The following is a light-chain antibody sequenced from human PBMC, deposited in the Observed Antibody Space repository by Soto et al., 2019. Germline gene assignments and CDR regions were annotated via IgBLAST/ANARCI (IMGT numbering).Light chain of an antibody. CDR3: SSYTSSSTLV. Sequence: QAVVTQPASVSGSPGQSITTSCTGTSSDVGGYNYVSWYQQHPGKAPKLMIYDVSNRPSGVSNRFSGSKSGNTASLTISGLQAEDEADYYCSSYTSSSTLVFGGGTQLTVL. J-gene: IGLJ2*01. CDR1: SSDVGGYNY. V-gene: IGLV2-14*01. CDR2: DVS.